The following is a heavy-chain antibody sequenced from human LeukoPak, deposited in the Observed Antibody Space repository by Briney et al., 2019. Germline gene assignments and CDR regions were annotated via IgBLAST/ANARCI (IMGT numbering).Heavy chain of an antibody. V-gene: IGHV3-23*01. CDR3: VKGNLRGRNWYSPDH. D-gene: IGHD2-21*01. J-gene: IGHJ4*02. CDR2: ISSSGTRT. CDR1: GFTFGTYA. Sequence: GGSLRLSCAASGFTFGTYAMGWVRQAPGKGLEWVSAISSSGTRTYYADSVKGRFTISRDNSKNTLYLQMSSLRAEDTAVYYCVKGNLRGRNWYSPDHWGQGTLVTVSS.